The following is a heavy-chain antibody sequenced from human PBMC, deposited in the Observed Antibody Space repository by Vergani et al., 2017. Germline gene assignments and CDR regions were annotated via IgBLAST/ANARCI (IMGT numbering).Heavy chain of an antibody. J-gene: IGHJ4*02. CDR2: ISSSSSYI. Sequence: EVQLVESGGGLVKPGGSLRLSCAASGFTFSSYSMNWVRQAPGKGLEWVSSISSSSSYIYYADSMKGRFTISRDNAKNSLYLQMNSLRAEDTAVYYCAREQAAAFYTFDYWGQGTLVTVSS. CDR1: GFTFSSYS. CDR3: AREQAAAFYTFDY. D-gene: IGHD2/OR15-2a*01. V-gene: IGHV3-21*01.